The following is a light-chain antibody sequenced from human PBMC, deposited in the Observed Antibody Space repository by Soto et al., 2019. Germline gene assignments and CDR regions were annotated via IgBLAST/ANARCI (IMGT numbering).Light chain of an antibody. J-gene: IGKJ1*01. CDR2: KAS. V-gene: IGKV1-5*03. Sequence: DIQMTQSPSTLSASVGDRVTVTCRASQNIDTWLAWHQQKPGQAPKLLISKASSLESGVPSRFSGSGSGTEFTLTISSLQPDDSATYYCQQYISHRAFGQGTKVEI. CDR1: QNIDTW. CDR3: QQYISHRA.